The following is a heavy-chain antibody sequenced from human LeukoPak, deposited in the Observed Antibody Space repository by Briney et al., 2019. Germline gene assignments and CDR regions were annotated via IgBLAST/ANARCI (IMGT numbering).Heavy chain of an antibody. D-gene: IGHD1-7*01. Sequence: SETLSLTCAVYGGSFSGYYWSWIRQPPGKGLEWIGEINHSGSTNYNPSLKSRVTISVDTSKNQFSLKLSSVTAADTAVYYCAGQYNWNYAPGTSFDYWGQGTQVTVSS. V-gene: IGHV4-34*01. CDR1: GGSFSGYY. J-gene: IGHJ4*02. CDR2: INHSGST. CDR3: AGQYNWNYAPGTSFDY.